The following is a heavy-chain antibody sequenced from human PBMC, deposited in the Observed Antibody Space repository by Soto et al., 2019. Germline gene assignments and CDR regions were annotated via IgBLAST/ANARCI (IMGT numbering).Heavy chain of an antibody. CDR3: ARDISGVTAIGYYYYYYGMDV. V-gene: IGHV1-46*01. CDR2: INPSGGST. D-gene: IGHD5-18*01. Sequence: ASVKVSCKASGYTFTSYYMHWVRQAPGQGLEWMGIINPSGGSTSYAQKFQGRVTMTRDTSTSTVYMELSSLRSEDTAVYYCARDISGVTAIGYYYYYYGMDVWGQGTTVTVSS. J-gene: IGHJ6*02. CDR1: GYTFTSYY.